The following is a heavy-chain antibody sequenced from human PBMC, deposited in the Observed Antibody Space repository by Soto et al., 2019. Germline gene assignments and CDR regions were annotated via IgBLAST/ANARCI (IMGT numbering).Heavy chain of an antibody. Sequence: SETLSLTCTVSGGSISTYYWSWIRQSPVKGLEWIAYISYSGSTNSHPALKSRVTISVDTSKNQFSLKLSSVTAADTAVYYCVRGAAAGRSNWFDPWGQGTLVTVSS. CDR1: GGSISTYY. V-gene: IGHV4-59*01. CDR2: ISYSGST. CDR3: VRGAAAGRSNWFDP. D-gene: IGHD3-16*01. J-gene: IGHJ5*02.